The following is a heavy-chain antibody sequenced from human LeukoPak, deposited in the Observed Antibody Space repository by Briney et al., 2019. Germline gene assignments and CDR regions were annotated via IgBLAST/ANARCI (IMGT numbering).Heavy chain of an antibody. CDR3: ARDLVSSGYYAKKGYYYYYYMDV. J-gene: IGHJ6*03. D-gene: IGHD3-22*01. CDR1: GFTFDDYG. CDR2: ISSSGSTI. V-gene: IGHV3-11*04. Sequence: GGSLRLSCAASGFTFDDYGMSWVRQAPGKGLGWVSYISSSGSTIYYADSVKGRFAISRDNAKNSLYLQMNSLRAEDTAVYYCARDLVSSGYYAKKGYYYYYYMDVWGKGTTVTVSS.